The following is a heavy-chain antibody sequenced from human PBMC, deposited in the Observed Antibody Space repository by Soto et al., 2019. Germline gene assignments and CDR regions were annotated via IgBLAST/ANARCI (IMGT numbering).Heavy chain of an antibody. CDR1: GDSISSSNW. V-gene: IGHV4-4*02. Sequence: LSLTCAVSGDSISSSNWWTWVRQPPGKGLEWIGDIYHTGITNYNPSLKSRVTILVDKSKNQFSLKLTSVTAADTAVYYCARYSASGFYYCFGIDVSGQRSTV. CDR3: ARYSASGFYYCFGIDV. CDR2: IYHTGIT. J-gene: IGHJ6*02. D-gene: IGHD6-13*01.